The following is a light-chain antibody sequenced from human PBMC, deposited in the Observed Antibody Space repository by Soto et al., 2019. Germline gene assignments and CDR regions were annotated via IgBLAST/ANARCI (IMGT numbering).Light chain of an antibody. CDR1: QTVSNS. J-gene: IGKJ1*01. CDR3: QQYNNRPPWT. CDR2: RAS. Sequence: EIEMTQSPATLSVSPGERATLSCRASQTVSNSLAWYQQKPGQAPRLLIYRASTRATGIPARFSGSGSGTEFTLTISDLQSEDLAVYYCQQYNNRPPWTFGQGTKVEIK. V-gene: IGKV3-15*01.